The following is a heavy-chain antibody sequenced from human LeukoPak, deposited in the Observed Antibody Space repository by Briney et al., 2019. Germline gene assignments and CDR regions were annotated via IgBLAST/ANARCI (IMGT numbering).Heavy chain of an antibody. D-gene: IGHD3-9*01. CDR2: IYTSGST. V-gene: IGHV4-61*02. CDR1: GGSISSGSYY. Sequence: SEPLSLTCTVSGGSISSGSYYGSWIRQPAGKGLEWIGRIYTSGSTNYNPSLKSRVTISVDTSKNQFSLKLSSVTAADTAVYYCARGLRYFHYYYYMDVWGKGTTVTISS. J-gene: IGHJ6*03. CDR3: ARGLRYFHYYYYMDV.